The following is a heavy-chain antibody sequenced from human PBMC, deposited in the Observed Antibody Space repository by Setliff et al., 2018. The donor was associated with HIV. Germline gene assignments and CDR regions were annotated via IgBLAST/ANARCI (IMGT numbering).Heavy chain of an antibody. Sequence: SETLSLTCTVSGDSISSGGYYWSWIRQHPGKGLEWIGSIYFSESPYYNPSLPSRVTISVDTSTNQFSLRLHSVSAADTAVYFCARDTAFLKEGTEYWGQGTLVTVSS. J-gene: IGHJ4*02. V-gene: IGHV4-39*02. CDR2: IYFSESP. D-gene: IGHD5-18*01. CDR1: GDSISSGGYY. CDR3: ARDTAFLKEGTEY.